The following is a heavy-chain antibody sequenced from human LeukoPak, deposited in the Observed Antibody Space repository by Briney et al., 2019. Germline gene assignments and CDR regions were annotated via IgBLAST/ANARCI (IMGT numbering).Heavy chain of an antibody. CDR1: GGSISSYY. Sequence: KPSETLSLTCTASGGSISSYYWSWIRQPPGKGLEWVGTIYYTGASYYNPSPERRRTISVDTSKNQFPLMLTSVPAADTAVYYCARQGRRATYHYSGMAVWGQGTTVTASS. CDR3: ARQGRRATYHYSGMAV. CDR2: IYYTGAS. D-gene: IGHD3-10*01. V-gene: IGHV4-39*01. J-gene: IGHJ6*02.